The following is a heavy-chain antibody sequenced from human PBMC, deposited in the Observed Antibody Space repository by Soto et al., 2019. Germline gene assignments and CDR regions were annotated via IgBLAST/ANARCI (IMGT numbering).Heavy chain of an antibody. V-gene: IGHV1-69*02. D-gene: IGHD4-17*01. J-gene: IGHJ4*02. CDR3: AFSGPTVTTYNFAF. CDR2: IIPILGIA. CDR1: GGTFSSYT. Sequence: SVKVSCKASGGTFSSYTISWVRQAPGQGLEWMGRIIPILGIANCAQKFQGRVTITADKSTSTAYMELSSLRSEDTAVYYCAFSGPTVTTYNFAFWGQGTLVPVSS.